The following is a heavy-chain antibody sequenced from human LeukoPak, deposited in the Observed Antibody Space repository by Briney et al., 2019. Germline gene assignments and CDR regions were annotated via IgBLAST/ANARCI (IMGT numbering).Heavy chain of an antibody. D-gene: IGHD2-2*01. Sequence: SQTLSLTCTVSGCSISSGGYYWSWIRQHPGKGLEWIGYIYYSGSTYYNPSLKSRVTISVDTSKNQFSLKLSSVTAANTAVYYCARGGSTDPYYYGMDVWGQGTTVTVS. CDR1: GCSISSGGYY. J-gene: IGHJ6*02. CDR2: IYYSGST. CDR3: ARGGSTDPYYYGMDV. V-gene: IGHV4-31*03.